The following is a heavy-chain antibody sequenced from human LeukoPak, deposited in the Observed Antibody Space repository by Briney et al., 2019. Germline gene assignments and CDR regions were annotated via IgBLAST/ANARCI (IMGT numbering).Heavy chain of an antibody. V-gene: IGHV4-59*12. CDR3: ARGATGVNWFDP. D-gene: IGHD1-26*01. CDR2: IYYSGSI. Sequence: SETLSLTCTVSGGSIRSFYWSWIRQPPGKGLEWIAYIYYSGSIYYNPSLKSRVTISVDRSKNQFSLKLSSMTAADTAVYYCARGATGVNWFDPWGQGTLVTVSS. CDR1: GGSIRSFY. J-gene: IGHJ5*02.